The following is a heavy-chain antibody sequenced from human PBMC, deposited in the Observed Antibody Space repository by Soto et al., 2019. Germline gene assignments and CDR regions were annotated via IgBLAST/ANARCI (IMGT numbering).Heavy chain of an antibody. CDR3: GRDPYSGARYYLDL. V-gene: IGHV3-21*01. CDR2: VSKSDYT. J-gene: IGHJ4*02. D-gene: IGHD1-26*01. CDR1: GFTFNNYG. Sequence: GGSLRLSCVVSGFTFNNYGINWVRQAPGKGLEWVSSVSKSDYTYYSDSVKGRFTISRDDSKQTAYLEMKSLRAEDTAVYYCGRDPYSGARYYLDLWGQGTQVTVSS.